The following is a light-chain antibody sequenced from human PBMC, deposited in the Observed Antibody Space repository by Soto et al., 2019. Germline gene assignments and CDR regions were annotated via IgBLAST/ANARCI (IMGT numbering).Light chain of an antibody. J-gene: IGKJ4*01. V-gene: IGKV3-20*01. CDR3: QQYANSPLT. Sequence: EIGLTQSPGTLSLSTGERTTLSCRASQSVSSYLSWYQQKPGQAPRLLIYDTSSRATGIPDRFSGSGSGTDFTLNISRLEHEDFAVYYCQQYANSPLTFGCGTKGEI. CDR1: QSVSSY. CDR2: DTS.